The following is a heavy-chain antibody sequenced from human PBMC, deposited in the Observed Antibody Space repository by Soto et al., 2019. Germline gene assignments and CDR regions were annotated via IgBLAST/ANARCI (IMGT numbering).Heavy chain of an antibody. J-gene: IGHJ5*02. CDR2: IYYSGST. CDR1: GGSISSSSYY. V-gene: IGHV4-39*01. Sequence: QLQLQESGPGLVKPSETLSLTCTVSGGSISSSSYYWGWIRQPPGKGLEWIGSIYYSGSTYYNPSLKSRVTISVYTSKTQFSLKLSSVTAADTAVYYCARLDYYDSSGIPNWFDPWGQGTLVTVSS. D-gene: IGHD3-22*01. CDR3: ARLDYYDSSGIPNWFDP.